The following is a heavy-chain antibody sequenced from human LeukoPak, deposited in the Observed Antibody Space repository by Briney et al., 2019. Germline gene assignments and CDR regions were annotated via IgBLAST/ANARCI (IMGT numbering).Heavy chain of an antibody. Sequence: ASGKLSCKASGATFSSYAISRVRQAPGQGLEWMGRIIPILGIANYAQKFQGRVTITEDKSTSTAYMELSSLRCEDTAVYFCARDASTLWELDAFDIWGQGTMVTVSS. CDR3: ARDASTLWELDAFDI. V-gene: IGHV1-69*04. J-gene: IGHJ3*02. CDR1: GATFSSYA. D-gene: IGHD1-26*01. CDR2: IIPILGIA.